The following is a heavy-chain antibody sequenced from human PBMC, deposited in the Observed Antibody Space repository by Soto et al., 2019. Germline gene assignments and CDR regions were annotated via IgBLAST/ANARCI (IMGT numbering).Heavy chain of an antibody. CDR2: IYYSGST. V-gene: IGHV4-31*03. CDR3: ARDVRGQQLDYYYCGMDV. J-gene: IGHJ6*02. CDR1: GGSISSGGYY. D-gene: IGHD3-10*02. Sequence: PSETLSLTCTVSGGSISSGGYYWSWIRQHPGKGLEWIGYIYYSGSTYYNPSLKSRVTISVDTSKNQFSLKLSSVTAADTAVYYCARDVRGQQLDYYYCGMDVWGQGTTVTVSS.